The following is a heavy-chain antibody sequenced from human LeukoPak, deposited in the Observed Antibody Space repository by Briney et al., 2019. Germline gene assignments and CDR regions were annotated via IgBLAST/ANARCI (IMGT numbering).Heavy chain of an antibody. CDR1: GYTFTSYA. Sequence: ASVKVSCKASGYTFTSYAMNWVRQAPGQGPEWMGWINTNAGNPTYAQGFTGRFVFSLDTSVSTAYLQISSLKAEDTAVYYCARGSLWFGELSEDWFDPWGQGTLVTVSS. J-gene: IGHJ5*02. CDR2: INTNAGNP. CDR3: ARGSLWFGELSEDWFDP. V-gene: IGHV7-4-1*02. D-gene: IGHD3-10*01.